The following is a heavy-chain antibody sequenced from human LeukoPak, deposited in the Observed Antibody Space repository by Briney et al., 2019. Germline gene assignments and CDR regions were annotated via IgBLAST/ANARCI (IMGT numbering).Heavy chain of an antibody. V-gene: IGHV3-23*01. CDR2: ISGSGGST. D-gene: IGHD3-10*02. Sequence: GGSLRLSCAASGFTFSSYAMSWVRQAPGKGLEWVSTISGSGGSTFYADSEKGRFTISRDNSKNTLYLQMNSLRAEDTAVYYCAELGITMIGGVWGKGTTVTISS. CDR1: GFTFSSYA. CDR3: AELGITMIGGV. J-gene: IGHJ6*04.